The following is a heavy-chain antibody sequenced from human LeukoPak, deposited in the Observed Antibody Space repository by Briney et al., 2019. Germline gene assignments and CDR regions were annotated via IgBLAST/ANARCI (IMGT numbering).Heavy chain of an antibody. CDR3: ARHAMVAAPIDY. J-gene: IGHJ4*02. CDR2: MYHSGNT. CDR1: GGSISSSGYY. Sequence: SETLSLTCIVSGGSISSSGYYWGWIRQPPGKGLEWIGSMYHSGNTYYNPSLKSRVIISVDTSKNQFSLKLSSVTAADTAVYYCARHAMVAAPIDYWGQGTLVTVPS. D-gene: IGHD2-15*01. V-gene: IGHV4-39*01.